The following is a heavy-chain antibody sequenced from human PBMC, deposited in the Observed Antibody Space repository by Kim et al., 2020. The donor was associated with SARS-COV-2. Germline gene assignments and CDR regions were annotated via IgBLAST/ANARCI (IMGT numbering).Heavy chain of an antibody. D-gene: IGHD3-9*01. V-gene: IGHV1-69*13. CDR1: GGTFSSYA. J-gene: IGHJ6*02. Sequence: SVKVSCKASGGTFSSYAISWVRQAPGQGLEWMGGIIPIFGTANYAQKFQGRVTITADESTSTAYMELSSLRSEDTAVYYCARRRSYYDILTGYLVPESPYGMDVWGQGTTVTVSS. CDR3: ARRRSYYDILTGYLVPESPYGMDV. CDR2: IIPIFGTA.